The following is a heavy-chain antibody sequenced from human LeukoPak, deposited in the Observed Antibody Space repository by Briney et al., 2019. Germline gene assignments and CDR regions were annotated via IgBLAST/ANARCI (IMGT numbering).Heavy chain of an antibody. Sequence: SETLSLTCTVSGGSISSYYWGWIRQPPGKGLEWIGSIYYSGSTYYNPSLKSRVTISVDTSKNQFSLKLSSVTAADTAVYYCARYSSGWKTFDYWGQGTLVTVSS. D-gene: IGHD6-19*01. J-gene: IGHJ4*02. V-gene: IGHV4-39*01. CDR3: ARYSSGWKTFDY. CDR1: GGSISSYY. CDR2: IYYSGST.